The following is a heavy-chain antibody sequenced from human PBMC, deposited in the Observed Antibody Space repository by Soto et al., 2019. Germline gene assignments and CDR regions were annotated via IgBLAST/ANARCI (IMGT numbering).Heavy chain of an antibody. D-gene: IGHD6-13*01. CDR1: GGSISSGGYY. V-gene: IGHV4-31*03. CDR2: IYYSGST. Sequence: SETLSLTCTVSGGSISSGGYYWSWIRQHPGKGLGWIGYIYYSGSTYYNPSLKSRVTISVDTSKNQYSLKLGSVTAADTAVYYCAGDCTSSSWYSSSAFDIWGQGTMVTVSS. CDR3: AGDCTSSSWYSSSAFDI. J-gene: IGHJ3*02.